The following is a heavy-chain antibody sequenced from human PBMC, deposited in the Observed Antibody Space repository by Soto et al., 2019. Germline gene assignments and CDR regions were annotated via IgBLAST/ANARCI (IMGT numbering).Heavy chain of an antibody. J-gene: IGHJ6*02. CDR1: GGSFSGYY. CDR3: ASNYGSGSIRWLYYGMDV. CDR2: INHSGST. D-gene: IGHD3-10*01. Sequence: SETLSLTCAGYGGSFSGYYWSWIRQPPGKGLEWIGEINHSGSTNYNPSLKSRVTISVDTSKNQFSLKLSSVTAADTAVYYCASNYGSGSIRWLYYGMDVWGQGTTVTVSS. V-gene: IGHV4-34*01.